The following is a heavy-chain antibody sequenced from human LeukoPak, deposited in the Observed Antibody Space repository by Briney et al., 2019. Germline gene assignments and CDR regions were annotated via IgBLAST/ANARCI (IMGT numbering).Heavy chain of an antibody. J-gene: IGHJ4*02. V-gene: IGHV4-30-2*01. CDR1: RGSISSGGDS. CDR3: ARGVGYCSSTSCQGFDY. Sequence: SETLSLTCAVSRGSISSGGDSWSRIRQPPGKGLEWIGYIYHSGSTYYNPSLKSRVTISVDRSKNQFSLKLSSVTAADTAVYYCARGVGYCSSTSCQGFDYWGQGSLVTVSS. CDR2: IYHSGST. D-gene: IGHD2-2*01.